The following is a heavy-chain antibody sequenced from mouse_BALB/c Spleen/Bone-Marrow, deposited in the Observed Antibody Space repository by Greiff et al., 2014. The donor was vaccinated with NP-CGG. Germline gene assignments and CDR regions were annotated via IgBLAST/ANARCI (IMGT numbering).Heavy chain of an antibody. V-gene: IGHV5-6-5*01. D-gene: IGHD1-2*01. CDR2: ITGGGTT. J-gene: IGHJ4*01. CDR1: GITVSSYT. Sequence: EVQLQQSGGGLVKPGESLKFSCAASGITVSSYTMSWVRQTPEKGLEWVASITGGGTTYYPDSVKGRFTISRDNARNILYLQVSSLRSEDTAIYYCARHYGYVDAMDYWGQGTSVTVSS. CDR3: ARHYGYVDAMDY.